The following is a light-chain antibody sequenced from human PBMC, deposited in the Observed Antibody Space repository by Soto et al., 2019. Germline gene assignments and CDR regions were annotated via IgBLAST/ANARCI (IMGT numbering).Light chain of an antibody. V-gene: IGLV2-14*01. Sequence: QSALTQPASVSGSPGQSITISCSGTSSDVGGFKYVSWYQQHPDKAPNLMLYEVSSRPSGVANRVSGCKSGNSASLTSSGLQAEDEGEYYGCSYSSSSTLVLGGGTK. CDR3: CSYSSSSTLV. J-gene: IGLJ2*01. CDR2: EVS. CDR1: SSDVGGFKY.